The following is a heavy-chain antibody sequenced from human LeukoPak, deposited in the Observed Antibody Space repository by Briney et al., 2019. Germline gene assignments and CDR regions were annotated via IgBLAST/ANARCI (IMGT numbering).Heavy chain of an antibody. CDR3: AKDSGWLTYFDY. J-gene: IGHJ4*02. Sequence: GGSLRLSCAASGFTFSNAWLSWVRQAPGKGLEWVGRIKSKTDGGTTDYAAPVKGRFTISRDDSKNTLYLQMNSLRAEDTAVYYCAKDSGWLTYFDYWGQGTLVTVSS. V-gene: IGHV3-15*01. CDR2: IKSKTDGGTT. CDR1: GFTFSNAW. D-gene: IGHD6-19*01.